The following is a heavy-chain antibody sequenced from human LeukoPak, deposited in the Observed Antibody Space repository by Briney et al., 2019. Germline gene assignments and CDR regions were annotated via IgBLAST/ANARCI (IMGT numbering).Heavy chain of an antibody. J-gene: IGHJ4*02. CDR2: INPNSGGT. CDR3: ARVRNVVTANREFDY. D-gene: IGHD2-21*02. V-gene: IGHV1-2*02. CDR1: GYTFTGYY. Sequence: ASVKVSCKASGYTFTGYYMHWVRQAPGQGLEWMGWINPNSGGTNYAQKFQGRVTFTRNTSISTAYMELSDLTSEDTAVYYCARVRNVVTANREFDYWGQGTLVTVSS.